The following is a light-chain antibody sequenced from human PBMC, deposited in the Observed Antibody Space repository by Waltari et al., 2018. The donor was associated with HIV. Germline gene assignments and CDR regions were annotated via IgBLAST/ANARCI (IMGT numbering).Light chain of an antibody. CDR3: AAWTDSLSGVV. CDR1: SSNIGSYY. J-gene: IGLJ2*01. V-gene: IGLV1-47*01. Sequence: QSVLTQPPSASGTPGQRVTISCSGSSSNIGSYYVYWYQQLPGTAPKLLIYRNNQRPSGVPDRFSGSKSGTSASLAISGLRSKDEADYYCAAWTDSLSGVVFGGGTKLSVL. CDR2: RNN.